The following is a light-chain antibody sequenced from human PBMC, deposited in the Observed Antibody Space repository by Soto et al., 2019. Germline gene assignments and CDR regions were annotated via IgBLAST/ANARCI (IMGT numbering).Light chain of an antibody. V-gene: IGLV2-11*01. CDR3: CSYAGSYRV. Sequence: LTQPLSASGTPGQSVTISCTGTSSDVGGYNYVSWYQQHPGKAPKLMIYDVSKRPSGVPDRFSGSKSGNTASLTISGLQAEDEADYYCCSYAGSYRVFGTGTKVTIL. CDR1: SSDVGGYNY. J-gene: IGLJ1*01. CDR2: DVS.